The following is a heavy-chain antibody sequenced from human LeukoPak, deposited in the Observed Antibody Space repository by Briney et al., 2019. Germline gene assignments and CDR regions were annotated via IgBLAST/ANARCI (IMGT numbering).Heavy chain of an antibody. V-gene: IGHV1-2*02. Sequence: ASVKVSCKASGYTLTASYMHWVRQAPGQGLEWMGWINPSNGGTYYAQNFQGRVTMTRDTSINTAYMELSRLISDDTAVYFCARETWYFESWGQGTLVTVPT. CDR2: INPSNGGT. CDR3: ARETWYFES. CDR1: GYTLTASY. J-gene: IGHJ4*02.